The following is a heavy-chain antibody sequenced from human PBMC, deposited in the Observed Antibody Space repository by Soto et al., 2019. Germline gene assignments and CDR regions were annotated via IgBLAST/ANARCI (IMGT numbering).Heavy chain of an antibody. Sequence: QVQLVQSGAEVKKPGASVRVSCKASGYTFTEYYMYWVRQAPGQGLEWMGGINPNTGDTTYAQKFQGRVTMTRATSINTAYMELRRLTSDDTAVYYCGGDRIGGGAPYYFDSWGQGTLVTVSS. CDR2: INPNTGDT. V-gene: IGHV1-2*02. CDR1: GYTFTEYY. D-gene: IGHD3-16*01. J-gene: IGHJ4*02. CDR3: GGDRIGGGAPYYFDS.